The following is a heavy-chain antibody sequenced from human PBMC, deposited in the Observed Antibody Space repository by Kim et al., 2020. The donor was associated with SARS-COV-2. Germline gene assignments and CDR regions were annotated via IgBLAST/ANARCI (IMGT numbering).Heavy chain of an antibody. D-gene: IGHD6-13*01. J-gene: IGHJ3*02. Sequence: GGSLRLSCAASGFTFSSYAMHWVRQAPGKGLEWVAVISYDGSNKYYADSVKGRFTISRDNSKNTLYLQMNSLRAEDTAVYYCARAGIAAAGTPGAFDIW. CDR3: ARAGIAAAGTPGAFDI. V-gene: IGHV3-30-3*01. CDR1: GFTFSSYA. CDR2: ISYDGSNK.